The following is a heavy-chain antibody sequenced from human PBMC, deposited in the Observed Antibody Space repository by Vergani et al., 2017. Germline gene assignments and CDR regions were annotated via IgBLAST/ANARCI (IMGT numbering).Heavy chain of an antibody. CDR1: GYTFTAYY. D-gene: IGHD3-10*01. J-gene: IGHJ4*02. CDR3: AGGDGWGVDD. CDR2: INPNSCGP. V-gene: IGHV1-2*06. Sequence: QVQLAQSGAEVKKPGASVKVSCKASGYTFTAYYMHWVRQAPGQGLEWVGRINPNSCGPNYAQKFQVRGTMTRDTSISTAYMELSRLRSDDTAVFYCAGGDGWGVDDWGQGTLVTVSS.